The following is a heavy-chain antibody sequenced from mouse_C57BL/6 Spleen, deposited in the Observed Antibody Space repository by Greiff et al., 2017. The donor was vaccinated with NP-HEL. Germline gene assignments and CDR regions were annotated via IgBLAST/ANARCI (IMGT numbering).Heavy chain of an antibody. CDR2: IYPGDGDT. CDR3: ARRAAQGYAMDY. Sequence: VQLQQSGAELVKPGASVKISCKASGYAFSSYWMNWVKQRPGKGLEWIGQIYPGDGDTNYNGKFKGKATLTADKSSSTAYMQLSSLTSEDSAVYFWARRAAQGYAMDYWGQGTSVTVSS. J-gene: IGHJ4*01. V-gene: IGHV1-80*01. D-gene: IGHD3-2*02. CDR1: GYAFSSYW.